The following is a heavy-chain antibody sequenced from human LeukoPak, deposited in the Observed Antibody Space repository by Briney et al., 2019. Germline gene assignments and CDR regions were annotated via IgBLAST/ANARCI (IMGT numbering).Heavy chain of an antibody. Sequence: SETLSLTCTVSGGSISSYYWSWIRQHPGKGLEWIGYIYYSGSTYYNPSLKSRVTISVDTSKNQFSLKLSSVTAADTAVYYCAREAVGHYYDSSGTIDYWGQGTLVTVSS. D-gene: IGHD3-22*01. CDR3: AREAVGHYYDSSGTIDY. J-gene: IGHJ4*02. CDR1: GGSISSYY. CDR2: IYYSGST. V-gene: IGHV4-59*06.